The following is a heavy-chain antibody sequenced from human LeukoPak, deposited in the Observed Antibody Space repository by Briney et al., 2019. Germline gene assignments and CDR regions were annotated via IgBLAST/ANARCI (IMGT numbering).Heavy chain of an antibody. V-gene: IGHV4-34*01. CDR1: GVSFSGYY. Sequence: SETLSLTCAVYGVSFSGYYWSWIRQPPGKGLEWIGEINHSGSTNYNPSLKSRVTISVDTSKNQFSLKLSSVTAADTAVYYCARGGGDRGYYFDYWGQGTLVTVSS. D-gene: IGHD2-21*02. CDR2: INHSGST. J-gene: IGHJ4*02. CDR3: ARGGGDRGYYFDY.